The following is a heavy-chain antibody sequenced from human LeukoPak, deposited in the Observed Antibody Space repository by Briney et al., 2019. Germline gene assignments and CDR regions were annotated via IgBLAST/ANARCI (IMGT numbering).Heavy chain of an antibody. V-gene: IGHV3-30*02. CDR2: IRYDGSNK. Sequence: GGSLRLFCAASGFTFSSYGMHWVRQAPGKGLEWVAFIRYDGSNKYYADSVKGRFTISRDNSKNTLYLQMNSLRAEDTAVYYCAKDVSIFGVVIIGVGRAFDIWGQGTMVTVSS. J-gene: IGHJ3*02. CDR3: AKDVSIFGVVIIGVGRAFDI. D-gene: IGHD3-3*01. CDR1: GFTFSSYG.